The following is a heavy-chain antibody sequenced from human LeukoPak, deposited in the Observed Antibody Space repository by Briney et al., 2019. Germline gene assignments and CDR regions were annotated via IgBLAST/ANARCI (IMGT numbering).Heavy chain of an antibody. CDR3: ARLTEARVSFDY. D-gene: IGHD6-13*01. CDR2: IYHRGNT. J-gene: IGHJ4*02. Sequence: PSGTLSLTCAVSGGSISSSNWWNWVRQTPGKGLEWIGEIYHRGNTHYNPSLKSRVTISVDTSKSQFSLKLSSVTAADTAVYYWARLTEARVSFDYWGQGTLVTVSS. CDR1: GGSISSSNW. V-gene: IGHV4-4*02.